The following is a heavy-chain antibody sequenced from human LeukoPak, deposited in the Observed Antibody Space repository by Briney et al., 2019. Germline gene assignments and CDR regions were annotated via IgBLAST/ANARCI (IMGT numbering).Heavy chain of an antibody. D-gene: IGHD5-18*01. CDR3: ARKLRGYSYVDY. J-gene: IGHJ4*02. CDR1: GGSISSYY. Sequence: SETLSHTCTVSGGSISSYYWSWIRQPPGKGLEWIGYIYYSGSTNYNTSLKSRVTISVDTSKNQFSLKLSSVTAADTAVYYCARKLRGYSYVDYWGQGTLVTVSS. V-gene: IGHV4-59*01. CDR2: IYYSGST.